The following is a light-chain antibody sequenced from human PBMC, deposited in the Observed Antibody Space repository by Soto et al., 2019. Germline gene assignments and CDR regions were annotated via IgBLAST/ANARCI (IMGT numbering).Light chain of an antibody. CDR3: QQFKSDTWT. V-gene: IGKV1-5*01. CDR2: DVS. Sequence: DIQMTQSPSTLSASVGDRVTINCRASQNIERWLAWYQQKPGKAPKLLLYDVSSLESGVPSRFSGSGSATEFILTINGLQPDDFATYFCQQFKSDTWTFGQGTKVEVK. J-gene: IGKJ1*01. CDR1: QNIERW.